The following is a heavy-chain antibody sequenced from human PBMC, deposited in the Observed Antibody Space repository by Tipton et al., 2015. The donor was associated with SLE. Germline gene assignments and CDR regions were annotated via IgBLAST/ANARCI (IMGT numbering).Heavy chain of an antibody. D-gene: IGHD1-26*01. CDR3: AKVRWELPDDY. V-gene: IGHV3-23*01. J-gene: IGHJ4*02. Sequence: SLRLSCAASGFTFSSYAMSWVRQAPGKGLEWASAISGSGGSTYYADSVKGRFTISRDNSKTTLYLQMNSLRAEDTAVYYCAKVRWELPDDYWGQGTLVTVSS. CDR2: ISGSGGST. CDR1: GFTFSSYA.